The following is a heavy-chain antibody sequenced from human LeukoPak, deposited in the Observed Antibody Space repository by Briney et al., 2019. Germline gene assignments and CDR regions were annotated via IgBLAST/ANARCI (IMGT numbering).Heavy chain of an antibody. J-gene: IGHJ5*02. CDR3: ARPVPSRLGWFDP. CDR2: IYYSGST. Sequence: SETLSLTCTVSGGSISSSSYYWGWIRQPPGKGLEWIGSIYYSGSTYYNPSLKSRVTISVDTSKNQFSLKLSSVTAADTAVYYCARPVPSRLGWFDPWGQGTLVTVSS. D-gene: IGHD1-1*01. V-gene: IGHV4-39*01. CDR1: GGSISSSSYY.